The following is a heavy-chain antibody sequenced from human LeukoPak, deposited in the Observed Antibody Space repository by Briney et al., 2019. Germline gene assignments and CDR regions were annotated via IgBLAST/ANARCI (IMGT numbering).Heavy chain of an antibody. CDR3: ASVDRGWFAVGEY. CDR2: IYSSGTT. CDR1: GGSLSGYY. Sequence: PSETLSLTCAVYGGSLSGYYWGWIRQPPGKGPDWIGSIYSSGTTYYNPSLRSRVTISVDTSKNQFSLRLTSVTAADTAVYYCASVDRGWFAVGEYWGQGTLVTVSS. J-gene: IGHJ4*02. D-gene: IGHD3-10*01. V-gene: IGHV4-39*01.